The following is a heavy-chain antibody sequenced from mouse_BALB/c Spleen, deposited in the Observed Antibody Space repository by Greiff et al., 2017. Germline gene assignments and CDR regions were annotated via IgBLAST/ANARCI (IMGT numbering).Heavy chain of an antibody. V-gene: IGHV1S81*02. CDR3: TRWGFPAWFAY. CDR1: DYTFTSYY. J-gene: IGHJ3*01. CDR2: INPSNGGT. Sequence: QVQLQQSGAELVKPGASVKLSCKASDYTFTSYYMYWVKQRPGQGLEWIGEINPSNGGTNFNEKFKSKATLTVDKSSSTAYMQLSSLTSEDSAVYYCTRWGFPAWFAYWGQGTLVTVSA.